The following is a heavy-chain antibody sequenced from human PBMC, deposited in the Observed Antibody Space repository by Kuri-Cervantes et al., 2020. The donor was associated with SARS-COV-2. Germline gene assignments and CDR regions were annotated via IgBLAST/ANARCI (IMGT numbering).Heavy chain of an antibody. V-gene: IGHV4-34*01. CDR1: GGSFSGYY. CDR3: ARVWPYCSSTSCYTPGAFDI. Sequence: SETLSLTCAVYGGSFSGYYWSWIRQPPGKGLEWIGSIYYSGSTYYNPSLKSRVTISVDTSKNQFSLKLSSVTAADTAVYYCARVWPYCSSTSCYTPGAFDIWGQGTMVTVSS. CDR2: IYYSGST. J-gene: IGHJ3*02. D-gene: IGHD2-2*02.